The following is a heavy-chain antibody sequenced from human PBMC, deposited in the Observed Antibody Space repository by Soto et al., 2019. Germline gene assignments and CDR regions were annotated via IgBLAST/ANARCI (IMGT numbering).Heavy chain of an antibody. CDR3: ARDGGQSLAEIYYYYYGRDV. J-gene: IGHJ6*02. V-gene: IGHV1-3*01. Sequence: ASVKVSCKASGYTFTSYAMHWVRQAPGQRLEWMGWINAGNGNTKYSQKFQGRVTITRDTSASTAYMELSSLRSEDTAVYYCARDGGQSLAEIYYYYYGRDVWGQ. D-gene: IGHD6-19*01. CDR2: INAGNGNT. CDR1: GYTFTSYA.